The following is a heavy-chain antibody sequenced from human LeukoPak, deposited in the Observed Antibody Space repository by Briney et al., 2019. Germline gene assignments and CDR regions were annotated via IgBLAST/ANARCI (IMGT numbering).Heavy chain of an antibody. CDR1: RFTFTNYS. CDR3: AKSGLNRFDY. D-gene: IGHD2-15*01. J-gene: IGHJ4*02. V-gene: IGHV3-21*04. CDR2: ISSLSNYI. Sequence: GGSLRLSCAASRFTFTNYSMNWVRQAPGKGLEWVSSISSLSNYIYYADSVKGRFTISRDNAKNSLYLQMNSLRAEDTAVYYCAKSGLNRFDYWGQGTLVTVSS.